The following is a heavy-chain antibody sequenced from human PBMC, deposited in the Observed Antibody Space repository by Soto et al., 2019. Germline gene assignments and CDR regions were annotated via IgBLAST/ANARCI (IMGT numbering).Heavy chain of an antibody. Sequence: VQLVQSGAEMRKPGASVMVSCKASGYTLTSYAMNWARQAPGQRLEWMGWINGGNGDTKYSQRFQDRVTITRDTYANTVYMELSSLTSEHTAIYYCARGTLSLDSADFRWGRGTPVTFAS. CDR3: ARGTLSLDSADFR. V-gene: IGHV1-3*01. CDR2: INGGNGDT. D-gene: IGHD3-22*01. J-gene: IGHJ4*02. CDR1: GYTLTSYA.